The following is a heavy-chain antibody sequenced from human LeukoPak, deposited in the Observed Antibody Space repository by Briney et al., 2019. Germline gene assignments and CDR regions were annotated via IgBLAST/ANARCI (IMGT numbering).Heavy chain of an antibody. Sequence: PGGSLRLSCAASGFTFSSYSMNWVRQAPGKGLEWVSSISSSSSYIYYADSVKGRFTISRDNSKNTLYLQMNSLRAEDTAVYYCAKVRGVVPAAYFDYWGQGTLVTVSS. CDR3: AKVRGVVPAAYFDY. V-gene: IGHV3-21*01. CDR2: ISSSSSYI. D-gene: IGHD2-2*01. CDR1: GFTFSSYS. J-gene: IGHJ4*02.